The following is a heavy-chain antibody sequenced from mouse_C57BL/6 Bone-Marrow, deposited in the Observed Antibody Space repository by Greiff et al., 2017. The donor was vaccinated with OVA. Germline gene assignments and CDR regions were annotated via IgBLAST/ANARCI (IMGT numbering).Heavy chain of an antibody. CDR3: TRRLGQDY. CDR1: GYTFTDYE. V-gene: IGHV1-15*01. CDR2: IDPETGGT. Sequence: QVQLQQSGAELVRPGASVTLSCKASGYTFTDYEMHWVKQTPVHGLEWIGAIDPETGGTAYNQKFKGKATLTADKSSSTAYMELRSLTSEDSSVYYCTRRLGQDYWGQGTTLTVSS. D-gene: IGHD4-1*01. J-gene: IGHJ2*01.